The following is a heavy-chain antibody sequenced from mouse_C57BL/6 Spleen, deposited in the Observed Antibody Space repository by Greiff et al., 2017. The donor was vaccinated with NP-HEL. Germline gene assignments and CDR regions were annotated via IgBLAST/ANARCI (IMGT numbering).Heavy chain of an antibody. CDR2: IRSKSNNYAT. J-gene: IGHJ4*01. CDR1: GFSFNTYA. Sequence: EVMLVESGGGLVQPKGSLKLSCAASGFSFNTYAMNWVRQAPGKGLEWVARIRSKSNNYATYYADSVKDRFTISRDDSESMLYLQMNNLKTEDTAMYYCVRHAGYYPYYAMDYWGQGTSVTVSS. D-gene: IGHD2-3*01. CDR3: VRHAGYYPYYAMDY. V-gene: IGHV10-1*01.